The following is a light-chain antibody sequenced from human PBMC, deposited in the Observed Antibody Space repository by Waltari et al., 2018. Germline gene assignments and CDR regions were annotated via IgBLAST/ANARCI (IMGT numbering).Light chain of an antibody. Sequence: QSALTQPASVSGSPEQSITISCTGTSIDIVAYNYVSWYQQHPGKAPKLLIYDVTYRPSGVSSRFSGSKSGNTASLTISGLQAEDEADYYCNSHTTVSSLVFGTGTKVTVL. CDR3: NSHTTVSSLV. CDR2: DVT. V-gene: IGLV2-14*03. CDR1: SIDIVAYNY. J-gene: IGLJ1*01.